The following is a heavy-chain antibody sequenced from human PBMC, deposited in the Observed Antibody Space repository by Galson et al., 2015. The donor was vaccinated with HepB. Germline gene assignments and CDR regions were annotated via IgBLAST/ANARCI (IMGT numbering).Heavy chain of an antibody. CDR2: IWYDGSNK. Sequence: SLRLSCAASGFTFRNHGMHWVRQAPGKGLEWVAVIWYDGSNKYYADSVKGRFIMSRDNPKNALYLQMNSLRAEDTGVYYCARDWGWPRGAFDIWGQGTMVTVSS. D-gene: IGHD3-16*01. CDR1: GFTFRNHG. CDR3: ARDWGWPRGAFDI. J-gene: IGHJ3*02. V-gene: IGHV3-33*01.